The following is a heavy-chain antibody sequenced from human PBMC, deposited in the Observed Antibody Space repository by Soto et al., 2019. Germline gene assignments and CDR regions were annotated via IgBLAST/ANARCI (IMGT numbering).Heavy chain of an antibody. CDR2: ISAYNGDT. V-gene: IGHV1-18*04. J-gene: IGHJ4*02. Sequence: QDHLVQSGAEVKKPGASAKVSCKASGYTFKNYGINWVRQAPGRGLEWVAWISAYNGDTSYAQHFQGRVTVTTETVTSTAYMELRSLRPGDTAVYFCVLGGLETGYYRDMDYWGQGTLVSVSS. D-gene: IGHD3-9*01. CDR1: GYTFKNYG. CDR3: VLGGLETGYYRDMDY.